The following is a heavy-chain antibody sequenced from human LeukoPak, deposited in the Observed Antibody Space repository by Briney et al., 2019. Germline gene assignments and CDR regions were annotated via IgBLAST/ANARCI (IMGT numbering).Heavy chain of an antibody. Sequence: PSETLSLTCTVSGGSISSGDYYWSWIRQPPGKGLEWIGYNYYSGSTYYNPSLKSRVTISVDTSKNQFSLKLSSVTAADTAVYYCARVVRYGSGSYYIYFDYWGQGTLVTVSS. V-gene: IGHV4-30-4*01. CDR2: NYYSGST. CDR3: ARVVRYGSGSYYIYFDY. D-gene: IGHD3-10*01. CDR1: GGSISSGDYY. J-gene: IGHJ4*02.